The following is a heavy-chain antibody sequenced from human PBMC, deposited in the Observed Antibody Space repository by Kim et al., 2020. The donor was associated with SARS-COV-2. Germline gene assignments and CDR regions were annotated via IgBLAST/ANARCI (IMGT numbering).Heavy chain of an antibody. CDR2: INSDGSST. CDR3: ARDQVLRYFDWLYYYYGMDV. V-gene: IGHV3-74*01. Sequence: GGSLRLSCAASGFTFSIYWMHWVRQAPGKGLVWVSRINSDGSSTSYADSVKGRFTISRDNAKNTLYLQMNSLRAEDTAVYYCARDQVLRYFDWLYYYYGMDVWGQGTTVTVSS. CDR1: GFTFSIYW. J-gene: IGHJ6*02. D-gene: IGHD3-9*01.